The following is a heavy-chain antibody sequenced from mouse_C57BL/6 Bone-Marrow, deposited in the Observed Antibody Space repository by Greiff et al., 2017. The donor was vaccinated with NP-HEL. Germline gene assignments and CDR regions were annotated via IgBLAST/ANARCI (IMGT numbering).Heavy chain of an antibody. J-gene: IGHJ3*01. CDR1: GYTFTSYG. V-gene: IGHV1-81*01. CDR2: LYPRSGNT. D-gene: IGHD1-1*01. Sequence: VQLQQSGAELARPGASVKLSCKASGYTFTSYGISWVKQRTGQGLEWIGELYPRSGNTYYNEKFKGKATLTADKSSSTAYMELRSLTSEDAAVYFCARRGYYYGSSYGFAYWGQGTLVTVSA. CDR3: ARRGYYYGSSYGFAY.